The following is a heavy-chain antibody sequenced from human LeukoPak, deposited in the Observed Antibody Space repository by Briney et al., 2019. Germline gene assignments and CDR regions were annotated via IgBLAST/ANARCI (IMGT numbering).Heavy chain of an antibody. CDR3: ARDERHSSGRYGFHY. V-gene: IGHV3-21*01. D-gene: IGHD6-19*01. Sequence: GGSLRLSCAASGFTFSSYSMNWVRQAPGKGLEWVSSISSSSSYIYYADSVKGRFTISRDNAKNSLYLQMNSRRAEDTAVYYCARDERHSSGRYGFHYWRQGTLVPVSS. CDR1: GFTFSSYS. J-gene: IGHJ4*02. CDR2: ISSSSSYI.